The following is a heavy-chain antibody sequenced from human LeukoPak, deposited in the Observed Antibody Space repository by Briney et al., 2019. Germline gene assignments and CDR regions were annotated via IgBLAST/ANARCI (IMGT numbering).Heavy chain of an antibody. Sequence: GGSLKTSLKGSGYRFTSYWIGWGRQMTGKGLGWGGIIYRGDSDTRYSPSFQGQVTISADKSISTAYLQWSSLKASDTAMYYCARLMVRGVITNYFNYWGQGTLVTVSS. D-gene: IGHD3-10*01. J-gene: IGHJ4*02. CDR3: ARLMVRGVITNYFNY. CDR1: GYRFTSYW. V-gene: IGHV5-51*01. CDR2: IYRGDSDT.